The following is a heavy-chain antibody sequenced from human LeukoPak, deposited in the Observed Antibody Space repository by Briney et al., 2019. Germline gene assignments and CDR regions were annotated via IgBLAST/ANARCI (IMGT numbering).Heavy chain of an antibody. CDR1: GGTFSSYA. CDR3: ARDQGATYYYYMDV. D-gene: IGHD1-26*01. J-gene: IGHJ6*03. CDR2: IIPILDIA. Sequence: SVKVSCKASGGTFSSYAISWVRQAPGQGLEWMGRIIPILDIANYAQKFQGRVTITADKSTSTAYMELSSLRSEDTAVYYCARDQGATYYYYMDVWGKGTTVTVSS. V-gene: IGHV1-69*04.